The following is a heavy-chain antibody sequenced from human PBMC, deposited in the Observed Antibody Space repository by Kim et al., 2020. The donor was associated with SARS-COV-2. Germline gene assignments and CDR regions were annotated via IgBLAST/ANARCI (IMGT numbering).Heavy chain of an antibody. CDR3: AREVFRGSSS. V-gene: IGHV4-34*01. D-gene: IGHD6-13*01. J-gene: IGHJ4*02. CDR2: INHSGST. CDR1: GGSFSGYY. Sequence: SETLSLTCAVYGGSFSGYYWSWIRQPPGKGLEWIGEINHSGSTNYNPSLKSRVTISVDTSKNQFSLKLSSVTAADTAVYYCAREVFRGSSSWGQGTLVTV.